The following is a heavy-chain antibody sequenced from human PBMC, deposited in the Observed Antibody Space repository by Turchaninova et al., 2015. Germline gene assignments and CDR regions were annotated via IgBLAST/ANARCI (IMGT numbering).Heavy chain of an antibody. CDR2: AYYWSSWSN. Sequence: QSGPGLVKPSQTLSLTCDVSGASLATTGAAWNWIRQSPSRGLEWLGRAYYWSSWSNNYAVSVKSRITINPDTSKNQFFLQLQSMTPEDSGIYYCARGAPNAFDIWGKGTLVTVSS. J-gene: IGHJ3*02. V-gene: IGHV6-1*01. CDR1: GASLATTGAA. CDR3: ARGAPNAFDI.